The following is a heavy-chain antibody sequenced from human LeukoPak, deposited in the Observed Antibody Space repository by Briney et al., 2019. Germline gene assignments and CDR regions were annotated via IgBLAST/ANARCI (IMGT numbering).Heavy chain of an antibody. Sequence: ASVKVSCKATGYTFTSYGISWVRQAPGQGFEWMGWISAYNGNTNYAQKLQGRVTMTTDTSTSTAYMELRSLRSDDTAVYYCARDRLRWALLQDLDYWGQGTLVTVSS. CDR1: GYTFTSYG. V-gene: IGHV1-18*01. J-gene: IGHJ4*02. CDR3: ARDRLRWALLQDLDY. CDR2: ISAYNGNT. D-gene: IGHD1-26*01.